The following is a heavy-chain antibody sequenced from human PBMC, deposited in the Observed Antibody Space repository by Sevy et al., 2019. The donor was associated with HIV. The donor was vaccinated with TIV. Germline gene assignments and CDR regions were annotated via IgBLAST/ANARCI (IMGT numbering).Heavy chain of an antibody. D-gene: IGHD6-13*01. V-gene: IGHV4-59*01. J-gene: IGHJ4*02. CDR3: ARESIGAVGDFDY. CDR1: GSSISNYF. CDR2: IYYSGST. Sequence: SETLSLTCTVSGSSISNYFWSWIRQPPGKGLEWIGYIYYSGSTNYNPSLKSRVTILVDTSKNQFSLKLRSVTAADTAVYYCARESIGAVGDFDYWGQGTLVTVSS.